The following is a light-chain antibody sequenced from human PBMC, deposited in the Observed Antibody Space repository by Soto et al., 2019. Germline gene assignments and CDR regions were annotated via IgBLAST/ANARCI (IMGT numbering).Light chain of an antibody. CDR2: EVS. V-gene: IGLV2-14*01. J-gene: IGLJ1*01. CDR3: SSYTSSSTYV. Sequence: QSALTQPASVSGSPGQSITISCTGTSSDVGGYNYVSWYQQHPGKAPKLMIDEVSNRPSGVSNRFSGSKSGNTASLTISGLQAEDEADYYCSSYTSSSTYVFGTGTKVTVL. CDR1: SSDVGGYNY.